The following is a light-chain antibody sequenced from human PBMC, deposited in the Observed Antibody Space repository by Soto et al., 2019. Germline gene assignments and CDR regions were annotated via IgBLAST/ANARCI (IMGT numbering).Light chain of an antibody. CDR1: QSVSSSY. V-gene: IGKV3-20*01. Sequence: EIVLTQSPGTLSLSPGERATLSCSASQSVSSSYLAWYQHKPGQAPRLLIYGASSSATGIPDRFSGSGSGTDFTLTISRLEPEDFAEYYCQQYGSSPHTFGQGTKLE. CDR2: GAS. J-gene: IGKJ2*01. CDR3: QQYGSSPHT.